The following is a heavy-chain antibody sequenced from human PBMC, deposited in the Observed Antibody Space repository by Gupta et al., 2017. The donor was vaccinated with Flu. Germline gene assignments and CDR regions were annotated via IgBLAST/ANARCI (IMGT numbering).Heavy chain of an antibody. CDR2: ISWDSVYI. Sequence: QAPGKGLEWVSGISWDSVYIDYADSVRGRFTISRDNGKNSLYLQMNSVGAEDTALYYCARSDRRIGYYFDYWGQGNLVTVSS. CDR3: ARSDRRIGYYFDY. D-gene: IGHD2-15*01. J-gene: IGHJ4*02. V-gene: IGHV3-9*01.